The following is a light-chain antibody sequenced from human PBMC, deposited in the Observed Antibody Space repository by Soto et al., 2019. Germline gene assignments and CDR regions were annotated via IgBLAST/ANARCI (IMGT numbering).Light chain of an antibody. CDR1: QSVSSSY. CDR2: GAS. Sequence: EIVLTQSPGTLSLSPGERATLSCRASQSVSSSYLAWYQQKPGQAPRILIYGASSRATGIPDRFSGSGSGTDFTLTISRLEPDDFAVYYCQQYGSSPLTFGGGTKVEIK. V-gene: IGKV3-20*01. CDR3: QQYGSSPLT. J-gene: IGKJ4*01.